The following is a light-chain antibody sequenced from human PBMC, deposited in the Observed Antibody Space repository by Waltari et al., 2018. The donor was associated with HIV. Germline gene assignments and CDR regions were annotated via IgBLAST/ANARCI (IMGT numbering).Light chain of an antibody. CDR1: RSRAGGYAS. CDR2: EVT. J-gene: IGLJ3*02. Sequence: QSALPQPSSVSCSPALSIPNFSPGPRSRAGGYASVLCYQQHPGKASKLIIYEVTSRPSGVSSRFSGSKSGNTASRTISGLQADDEADYYCSAYTSISPIAVFGGGTKLTVL. V-gene: IGLV2-14*01. CDR3: SAYTSISPIAV.